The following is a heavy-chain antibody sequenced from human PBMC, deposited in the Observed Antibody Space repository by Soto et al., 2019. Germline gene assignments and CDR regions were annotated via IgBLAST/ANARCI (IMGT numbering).Heavy chain of an antibody. J-gene: IGHJ6*02. CDR2: INAGNGNT. D-gene: IGHD6-13*01. CDR3: AGSSSWYPYYYYGMDV. CDR1: GYTFTSYA. V-gene: IGHV1-3*01. Sequence: ASVKVSCKASGYTFTSYAMHWVRQAPGQRLEWMGWINAGNGNTKYSQKFQGRVTITRDTSASTAYMELSSLRSEDMAVYYCAGSSSWYPYYYYGMDVWGQGTTVTVSS.